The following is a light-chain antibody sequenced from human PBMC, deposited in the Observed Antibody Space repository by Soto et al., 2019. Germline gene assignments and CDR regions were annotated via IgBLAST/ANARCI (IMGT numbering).Light chain of an antibody. Sequence: QSVLTQPPSASGTPGQRVTISCSGSSSKIGSNYVYWYQQLPGTAPKLLIYRNNQRPSGVPDRFSGSKSGTSASLAISGLGSEDEADYYCAAWDDSLSGPVFGGGTQLTVL. CDR2: RNN. CDR1: SSKIGSNY. CDR3: AAWDDSLSGPV. V-gene: IGLV1-47*01. J-gene: IGLJ7*01.